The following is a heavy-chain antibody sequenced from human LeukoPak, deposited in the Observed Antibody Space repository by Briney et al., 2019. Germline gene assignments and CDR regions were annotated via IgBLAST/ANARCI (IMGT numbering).Heavy chain of an antibody. CDR2: IIPILGIA. CDR3: AREPGRVLMVRGVSYYYGMDV. Sequence: GASVKVSCKASGGTFSSYAISWVRQAPGQGLEWMGTIIPILGIANYAQKFQGRVTITADKSTSTAYMELSSLRSEDTAVYYCAREPGRVLMVRGVSYYYGMDVWGQGSTVTVSS. D-gene: IGHD3-10*01. CDR1: GGTFSSYA. J-gene: IGHJ6*02. V-gene: IGHV1-69*04.